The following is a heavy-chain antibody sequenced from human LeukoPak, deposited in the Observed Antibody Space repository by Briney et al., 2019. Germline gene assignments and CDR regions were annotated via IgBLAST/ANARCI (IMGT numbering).Heavy chain of an antibody. CDR3: AKAVRAVAGHFDY. CDR1: GFTFSSYA. V-gene: IGHV3-30-3*01. CDR2: ISYDGSNK. Sequence: GGSLRLSCAASGFTFSSYAMHWVRQAPGKGLEWVAVISYDGSNKYYADSVKGRFTISRDNSKNTLYLQMNSLRAEDTAVYYCAKAVRAVAGHFDYWGQGTLVTVSS. D-gene: IGHD6-19*01. J-gene: IGHJ4*02.